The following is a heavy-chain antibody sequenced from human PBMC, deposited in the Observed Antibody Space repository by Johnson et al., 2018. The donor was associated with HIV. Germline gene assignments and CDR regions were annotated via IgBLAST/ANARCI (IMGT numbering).Heavy chain of an antibody. D-gene: IGHD3-3*01. V-gene: IGHV3-30*04. J-gene: IGHJ3*01. CDR2: ISYDGSNK. CDR1: GFTFSSYA. Sequence: VQLVESGGGVVQPGRSLRLSCAASGFTFSSYAMHWVRQAPGKGLEWVAVISYDGSNKYQADSVKGRFTISRDNSKNTLYLQMNSLRVEDTAVYYCARAGGTPFNFWSGYNREGDAFDVWGQGTMVTVSS. CDR3: ARAGGTPFNFWSGYNREGDAFDV.